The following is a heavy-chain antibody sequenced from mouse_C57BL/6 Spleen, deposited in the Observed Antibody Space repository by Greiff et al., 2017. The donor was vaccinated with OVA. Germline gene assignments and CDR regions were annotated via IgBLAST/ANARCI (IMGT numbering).Heavy chain of an antibody. J-gene: IGHJ1*03. CDR2: INPGGGGT. CDR3: ARRGLDWDYVYFDV. Sequence: QVQLQQSGAELVRPGTSVKVSCKASGYAFTNYLIEWVKQRPGQGLEWIGVINPGGGGTNYNEKFKGKATLTADKSSSTAYMQLSSLTSEDSAVYVCARRGLDWDYVYFDVWGTGTTVTVSS. V-gene: IGHV1-54*01. CDR1: GYAFTNYL. D-gene: IGHD2-4*01.